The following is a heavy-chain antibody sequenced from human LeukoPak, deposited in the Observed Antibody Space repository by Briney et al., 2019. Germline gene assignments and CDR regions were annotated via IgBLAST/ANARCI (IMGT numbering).Heavy chain of an antibody. D-gene: IGHD3-9*01. Sequence: SETLSLTCTVSGGSISSYYSSWIRQPPGKGLGWIGYIYYSGSTTYNPSPKSRVTISVDTSTNQFSLKLSSVTAADTAVYYCARRPRDILTGYYTAAFDIWGQGTMVTVSS. CDR2: IYYSGST. CDR1: GGSISSYY. V-gene: IGHV4-59*12. CDR3: ARRPRDILTGYYTAAFDI. J-gene: IGHJ3*02.